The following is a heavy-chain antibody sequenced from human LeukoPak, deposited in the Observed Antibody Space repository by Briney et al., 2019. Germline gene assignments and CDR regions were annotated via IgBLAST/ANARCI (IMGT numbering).Heavy chain of an antibody. CDR2: IYYSGST. D-gene: IGHD2-21*02. CDR3: ARQKAFCAGDCYFDAFDI. CDR1: GGSISSSSYY. V-gene: IGHV4-39*01. J-gene: IGHJ3*02. Sequence: SETLSLTCTVSGGSISSSSYYWGWIRQPPGKGLEWIGSIYYSGSTYYNPSLKSRVTISVDTSKNQFSLKLNSVTAADTAVYYCARQKAFCAGDCYFDAFDIWGHGTMVTVSS.